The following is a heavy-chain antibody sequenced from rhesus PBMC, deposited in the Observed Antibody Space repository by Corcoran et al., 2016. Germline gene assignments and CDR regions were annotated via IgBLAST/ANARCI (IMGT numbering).Heavy chain of an antibody. CDR3: ARGRGSSYVDY. D-gene: IGHD4-29*01. J-gene: IGHJ4*01. V-gene: IGHV4-122*02. Sequence: QLQLQESGPGLVKPSETLSLTCAVSGGSISSGYYYWSWIRQTPGKGLEWIGYITSSGSTSYNPSLKIRVTISRDTSKNQFSLKLSSVTAADTAVYYCARGRGSSYVDYGGQGVLVTVSS. CDR1: GGSISSGYYY. CDR2: ITSSGST.